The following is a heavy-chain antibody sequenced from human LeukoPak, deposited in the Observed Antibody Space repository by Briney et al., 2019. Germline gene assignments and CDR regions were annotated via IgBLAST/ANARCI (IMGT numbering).Heavy chain of an antibody. Sequence: GGSLRLSCVVSDFTFAVSWVRQAPGKGLEWVSTINARGDDSFHAASVKGRFAISRDTSKKTLYLHMSGLRAADMAMYFCVRMSGPERRHYLDYWSQGTLLIASS. D-gene: IGHD1-1*01. CDR3: VRMSGPERRHYLDY. V-gene: IGHV3-23*01. CDR1: DFTFA. CDR2: INARGDDS. J-gene: IGHJ4*02.